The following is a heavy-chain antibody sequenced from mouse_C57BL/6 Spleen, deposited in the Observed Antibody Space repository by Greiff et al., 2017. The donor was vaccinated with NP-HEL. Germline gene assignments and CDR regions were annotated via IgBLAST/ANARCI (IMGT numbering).Heavy chain of an antibody. J-gene: IGHJ1*03. CDR1: GFTFSSYA. CDR3: ASMSEYFDV. V-gene: IGHV5-4*01. CDR2: ISDGGSYT. Sequence: LVESGGGLVKPGGSLKLSCAASGFTFSSYAMSWVRQTPEKRLEWVATISDGGSYTYYPDNVKGRFTISRDNAKNNLYLQMSHLKSEDTAMYYCASMSEYFDVWGTGTTVTVSS.